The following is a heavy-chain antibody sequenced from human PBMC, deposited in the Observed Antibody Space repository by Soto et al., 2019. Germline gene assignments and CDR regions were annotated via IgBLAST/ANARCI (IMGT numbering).Heavy chain of an antibody. Sequence: QVQLVQSGAEVREPGASVKVSCKASGYTFTNYGVSWVRQAPGQGLEWMGWIGGYKGNTNYAQELQGRVTLTTDTSTSTAYMELRSLRSDDTAVYYCAPHTLDTGMPSGYWGHGALVTVSS. V-gene: IGHV1-18*01. CDR1: GYTFTNYG. CDR2: IGGYKGNT. J-gene: IGHJ4*01. CDR3: APHTLDTGMPSGY. D-gene: IGHD5-18*01.